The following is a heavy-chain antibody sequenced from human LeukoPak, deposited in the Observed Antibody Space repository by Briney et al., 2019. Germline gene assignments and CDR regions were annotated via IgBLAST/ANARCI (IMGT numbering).Heavy chain of an antibody. CDR1: GGTFSSYA. CDR2: IIPIFGTA. J-gene: IGHJ4*02. D-gene: IGHD3-10*01. Sequence: SVKVSCKASGGTFSSYAISWVRQAPGQGLEWMGGIIPIFGTANYAQKFQGRVTITADESTSTAYMELSSMRSEDTAVYYCARRTHYGSGSYYGEYYFDYWGQGTLVTVSS. V-gene: IGHV1-69*13. CDR3: ARRTHYGSGSYYGEYYFDY.